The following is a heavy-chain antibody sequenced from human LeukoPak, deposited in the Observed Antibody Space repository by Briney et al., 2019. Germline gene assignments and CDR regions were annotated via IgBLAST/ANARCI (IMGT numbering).Heavy chain of an antibody. CDR3: ARAFDY. J-gene: IGHJ4*02. V-gene: IGHV3-48*04. CDR1: GFTFSSYS. Sequence: GGSLRLSCAASGFTFSSYSMNRVRQAPGKGLEWVSYISSSSGTIYYADSVKGRFTISRDNAKNSLYLQMNSLRAEDTAVYYCARAFDYWGQGTLVTVSS. CDR2: ISSSSGTI.